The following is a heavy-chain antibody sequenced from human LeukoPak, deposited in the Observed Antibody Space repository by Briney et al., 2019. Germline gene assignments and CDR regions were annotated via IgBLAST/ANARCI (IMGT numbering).Heavy chain of an antibody. CDR1: GFTFSSYC. CDR3: ARVRLEYYYDSSGTSDY. D-gene: IGHD3-22*01. J-gene: IGHJ4*02. V-gene: IGHV3-21*01. CDR2: IRNISSYI. Sequence: GGSLRLSCAPSGFTFSSYCMNWVRQPPGKGLGLVSSIRNISSYIYYADSVKGRFTISRDNAKNSLYLQMNSLRAEDTAVYYCARVRLEYYYDSSGTSDYWGQGTLVTVSS.